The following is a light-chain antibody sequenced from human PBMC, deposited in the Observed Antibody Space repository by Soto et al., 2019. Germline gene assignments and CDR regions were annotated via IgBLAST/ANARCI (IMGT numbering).Light chain of an antibody. CDR3: QSYGSSPSANFV. CDR1: SSNIGAGYD. Sequence: QSALTQPPSVSGAPGQRVTISCTGSSSNIGAGYDVHWYQQLPGKVPKLLIYGNDNRPSGVPERFSGSKSGTSASLAITGLRTDDEADYYCQSYGSSPSANFVFGTGTKVTVL. CDR2: GND. V-gene: IGLV1-40*01. J-gene: IGLJ1*01.